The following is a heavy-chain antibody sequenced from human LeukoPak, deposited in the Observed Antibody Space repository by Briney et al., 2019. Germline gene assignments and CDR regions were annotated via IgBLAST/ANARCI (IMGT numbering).Heavy chain of an antibody. J-gene: IGHJ4*02. Sequence: GGSLRLSCAASGFTFSDYYMSWIRQAPGKGLEWVSYISSSGSTIYYADSVKGRFTISRDNAKNSLYLQMNSLRAEDTAVYYCAKDQVDYYGSGSYLDYWGQGTLVTVSS. CDR2: ISSSGSTI. V-gene: IGHV3-11*04. CDR3: AKDQVDYYGSGSYLDY. D-gene: IGHD3-10*01. CDR1: GFTFSDYY.